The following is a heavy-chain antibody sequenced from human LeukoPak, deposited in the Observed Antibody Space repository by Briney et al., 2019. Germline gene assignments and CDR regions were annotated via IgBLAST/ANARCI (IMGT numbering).Heavy chain of an antibody. D-gene: IGHD3-22*01. CDR1: GFTFSSYA. Sequence: PGRSLRLSCAASGFTFSSYALQWVRQAPGKGLEWVALISYDGSNEYYADSVKGRFIISRDNTKNTLYLQMNSLGAEDTAVYYCARRINYYDSSGYYYVRYFDSWGQGTLVAVSS. CDR2: ISYDGSNE. CDR3: ARRINYYDSSGYYYVRYFDS. J-gene: IGHJ4*02. V-gene: IGHV3-30-3*01.